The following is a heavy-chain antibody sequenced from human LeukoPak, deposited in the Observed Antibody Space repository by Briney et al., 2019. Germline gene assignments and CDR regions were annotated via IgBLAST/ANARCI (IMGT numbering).Heavy chain of an antibody. CDR1: GYIFTTNG. Sequence: ASVKVSCKASGYIFTTNGISWARQAPGQGLEWMGWISAYNGKTNYAQKLQGRLTMTTDTSTSTAYMELRSLRSDDTAVYYCARDDGAAAGYFDYWGQGTLVTVSS. CDR2: ISAYNGKT. CDR3: ARDDGAAAGYFDY. D-gene: IGHD6-13*01. J-gene: IGHJ4*02. V-gene: IGHV1-18*04.